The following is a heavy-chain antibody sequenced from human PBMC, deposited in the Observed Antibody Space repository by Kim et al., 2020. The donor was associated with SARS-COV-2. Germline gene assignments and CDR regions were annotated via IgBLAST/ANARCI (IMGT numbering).Heavy chain of an antibody. J-gene: IGHJ4*02. CDR2: INHSGRT. CDR3: ARRLSNTSGWGSHYFAL. CDR1: GGSFSGYY. Sequence: SETLSLTCAVYGGSFSGYYWSWIRQPPGKGLEWIGAINHSGRTNYKPSLKSRVTISVDTPKNQFSLKLTSVTAADAAVYFCARRLSNTSGWGSHYFALWGQGILVTVSS. D-gene: IGHD3-10*01. V-gene: IGHV4-34*01.